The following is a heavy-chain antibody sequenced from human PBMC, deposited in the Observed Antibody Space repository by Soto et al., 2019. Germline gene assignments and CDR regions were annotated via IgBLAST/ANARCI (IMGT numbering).Heavy chain of an antibody. J-gene: IGHJ6*02. CDR3: AREKTSSGMDV. V-gene: IGHV1-8*01. CDR1: GYTFTSYD. Sequence: QVQLVQSGAEVKKPGASAKVSCKASGYTFTSYDINWVRQATGQGLEWMGWMNPNSGNTGYAQKFQGRVTLTXXTSISTAYMELSSLRSEDTAVYYCAREKTSSGMDVWGQGTTVTVSS. CDR2: MNPNSGNT.